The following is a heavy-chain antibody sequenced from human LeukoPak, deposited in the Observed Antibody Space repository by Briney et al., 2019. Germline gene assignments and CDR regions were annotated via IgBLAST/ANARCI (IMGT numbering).Heavy chain of an antibody. Sequence: GGSLRLSWAASGFTFSSYARHGFRQAPGKGRGWVAVISYDGSNKYYADSVKGRFTISRDNSKNTLYLQMNSLRAEDTAVYYCARGAAAGTGAFDIWGQGIMVTVSS. CDR2: ISYDGSNK. D-gene: IGHD6-13*01. CDR1: GFTFSSYA. J-gene: IGHJ3*02. V-gene: IGHV3-30-3*01. CDR3: ARGAAAGTGAFDI.